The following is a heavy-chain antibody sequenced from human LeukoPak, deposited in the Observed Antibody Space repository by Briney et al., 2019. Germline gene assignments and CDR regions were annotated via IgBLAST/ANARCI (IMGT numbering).Heavy chain of an antibody. J-gene: IGHJ4*02. Sequence: ASVKVSCKASGYAFTSYDINWVRQATGQGLEWMGWMNPNSGNTGYAQKFQGRVTITRNTSISTAYMELSSLRSEDTAVYYCARDDFWSGYYTDYWGQGTLVTVSS. V-gene: IGHV1-8*03. CDR2: MNPNSGNT. CDR1: GYAFTSYD. CDR3: ARDDFWSGYYTDY. D-gene: IGHD3-3*01.